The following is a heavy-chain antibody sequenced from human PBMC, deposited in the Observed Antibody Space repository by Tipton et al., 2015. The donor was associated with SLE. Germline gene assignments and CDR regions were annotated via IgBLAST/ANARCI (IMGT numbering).Heavy chain of an antibody. D-gene: IGHD3-3*01. CDR1: GITFSTYS. CDR2: IWYDGSKK. CDR3: AIITIFGVVIMDY. Sequence: SLRLSCAASGITFSTYSMNWVRQAPGKGLEWVAVIWYDGSKKYYADSVKGRFTISRDNSKTSLYLQMNSLRAEDTAVYYCAIITIFGVVIMDYWGQGTLVTVSS. J-gene: IGHJ4*02. V-gene: IGHV3-33*08.